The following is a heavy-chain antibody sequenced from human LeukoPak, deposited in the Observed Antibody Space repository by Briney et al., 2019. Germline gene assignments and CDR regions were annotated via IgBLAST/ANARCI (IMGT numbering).Heavy chain of an antibody. D-gene: IGHD6-19*01. CDR1: GYSISSGYY. J-gene: IGHJ4*02. CDR3: ARGGLDYFDS. Sequence: SETLSLTCTVSGYSISSGYYWGWIRQPPGKGLEWIATISHNGSTYYNPSLKSQVTISVDTSKNQFSLKLSSVTAADTAVYYCARGGLDYFDSWGQGTLVTVSS. V-gene: IGHV4-38-2*02. CDR2: ISHNGST.